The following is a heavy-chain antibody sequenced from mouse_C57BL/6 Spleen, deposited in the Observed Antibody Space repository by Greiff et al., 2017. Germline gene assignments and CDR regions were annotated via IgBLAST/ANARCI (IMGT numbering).Heavy chain of an antibody. V-gene: IGHV1-4*01. CDR2: INPSSGYT. CDR1: GYTFTSYT. J-gene: IGHJ3*01. Sequence: VQLQQSGAELARPGASVKMSCKASGYTFTSYTMHWVKQRPGQGLEWIGYINPSSGYTKYNQKFKDKATLTADKSSSTAYMQLSSLTSEDSAVYYCARKGVDYDVFAYWGQGTLVTVSA. CDR3: ARKGVDYDVFAY. D-gene: IGHD2-4*01.